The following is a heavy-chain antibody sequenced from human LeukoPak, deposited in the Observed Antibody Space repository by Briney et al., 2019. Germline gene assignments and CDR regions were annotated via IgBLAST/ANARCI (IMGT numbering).Heavy chain of an antibody. CDR1: GDSINSRIHY. CDR3: ARLLKGYYMDV. V-gene: IGHV4-39*01. Sequence: PSETLSLTCNVSGDSINSRIHYWGWIRQPPGKGLEWIGSMYYSGGTYYNPSLKSRVTISVDMSRNQFSLKLSSVTAADTAVYFCARLLKGYYMDVWGKGTTVTVSS. J-gene: IGHJ6*03. CDR2: MYYSGGT.